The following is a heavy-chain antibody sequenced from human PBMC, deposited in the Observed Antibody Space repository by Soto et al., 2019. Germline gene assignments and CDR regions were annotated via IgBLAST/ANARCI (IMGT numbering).Heavy chain of an antibody. CDR3: ARDSRRYCSGGSCGYFDY. J-gene: IGHJ4*02. CDR1: GYTFTSYG. Sequence: QVQLVQSGAEVKKPGASVKVSCKASGYTFTSYGISWVRQAPGQGLEWMGWISAYNGNTNYAQKLQGRVTMTTDTSTSTDYMELRSLRSDDTAVYYCARDSRRYCSGGSCGYFDYWGQGTLVTVSS. V-gene: IGHV1-18*01. D-gene: IGHD2-15*01. CDR2: ISAYNGNT.